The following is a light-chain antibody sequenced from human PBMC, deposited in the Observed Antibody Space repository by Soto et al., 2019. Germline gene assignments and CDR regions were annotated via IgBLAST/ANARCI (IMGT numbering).Light chain of an antibody. CDR2: KAS. V-gene: IGKV1-5*03. CDR1: QSISVW. Sequence: DRKMTESPSTLSASVVDIVTITCRASQSISVWLAWYQQKAGKAPNLLIYKASRLESGVPSRFSGSGSETEFTLTISGLQPGDSATYYCQQYNSYSPTFGQGTKVDIK. J-gene: IGKJ1*01. CDR3: QQYNSYSPT.